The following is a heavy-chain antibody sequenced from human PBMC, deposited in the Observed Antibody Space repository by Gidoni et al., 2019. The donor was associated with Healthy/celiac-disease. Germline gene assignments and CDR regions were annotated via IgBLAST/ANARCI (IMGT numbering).Heavy chain of an antibody. V-gene: IGHV3-23*01. J-gene: IGHJ4*02. D-gene: IGHD5-12*01. CDR3: AKDLRGWLQSYFDY. CDR1: GFTFSSDA. Sequence: EVQLLESGGGLVQPGGSLRLSCAASGFTFSSDAMSWVRQAPGKGLEWVSAISASATSTYYADSVKGRFTVSRDNSKNTLYLQMNSLRAEDTAVYCCAKDLRGWLQSYFDYWGQGTLVTVSS. CDR2: ISASATST.